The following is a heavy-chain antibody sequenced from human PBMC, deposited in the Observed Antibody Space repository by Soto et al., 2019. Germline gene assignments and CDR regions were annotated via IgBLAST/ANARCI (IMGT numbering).Heavy chain of an antibody. CDR3: AHRGPVLGLCSSSSCPGQYDS. Sequence: SGPTLVNPTQTLTLTCTFSGFSLTTSGVGVGWIRQPPEKALEWLALIYWNDDKRFGPSLRSRLTITKDTSKNQVVLTLTNMDPVDTATYYCAHRGPVLGLCSSSSCPGQYDSWGQGTLVTVSS. J-gene: IGHJ4*02. CDR2: IYWNDDK. V-gene: IGHV2-5*01. CDR1: GFSLTTSGVG. D-gene: IGHD2-2*01.